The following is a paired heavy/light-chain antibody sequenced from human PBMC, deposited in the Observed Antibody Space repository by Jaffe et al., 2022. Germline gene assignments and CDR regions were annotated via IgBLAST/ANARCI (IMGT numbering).Heavy chain of an antibody. D-gene: IGHD3-22*01. Sequence: QVQLQESGPGLVKPSETLSLTCAVSGYSISSGYYWGWIRQPPGKGLEWIGSIYHSGSTYYNPSLKSRVTISVDTSKNQFSLKLSSVTAADTAVYYCARWYYYDSSGYYVGRYYFDYWGQGTLVTVSS. V-gene: IGHV4-38-2*01. CDR1: GYSISSGYY. CDR2: IYHSGST. CDR3: ARWYYYDSSGYYVGRYYFDY. J-gene: IGHJ4*02.
Light chain of an antibody. J-gene: IGLJ3*02. Sequence: QSVLTQPPSVSEAPRQRVTISCSGSSSNIGNNAVNWYQQLPGKAPKLLIYYDDLLPSGVSDRFSGSKSGTSASLAISGLQSEDEADYYCAAWDDRLNGWVFGGGTKLTVL. CDR1: SSNIGNNA. CDR3: AAWDDRLNGWV. V-gene: IGLV1-36*01. CDR2: YDD.